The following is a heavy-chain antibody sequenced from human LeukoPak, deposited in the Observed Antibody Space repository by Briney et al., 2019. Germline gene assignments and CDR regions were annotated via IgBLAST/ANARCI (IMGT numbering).Heavy chain of an antibody. CDR3: ATDSSYGSLLDY. D-gene: IGHD5-18*01. CDR1: GYTFTSYG. J-gene: IGHJ4*02. CDR2: ISAYNGNT. Sequence: ASVKVSCKASGYTFTSYGISWVRQAPGQGLEWMGWISAYNGNTNYAQKLQGRVTMTEDTSTDTAYMELSSLRSEDTAVYYCATDSSYGSLLDYWGQGTLVTVSS. V-gene: IGHV1-18*01.